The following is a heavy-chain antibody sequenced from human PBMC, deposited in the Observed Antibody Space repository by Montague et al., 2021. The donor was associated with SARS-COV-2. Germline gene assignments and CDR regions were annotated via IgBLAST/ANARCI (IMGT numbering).Heavy chain of an antibody. J-gene: IGHJ5*02. D-gene: IGHD3-10*01. Sequence: SETLSLTCKVSGDSITTTTYYWVWIRQPPGMGLEWIGSINYSGSTFYNPSLKSRLSMSMDTSTNQFSLRLTSMTAAATAIYYCVRRGGTYYYGSGSFDPWGQGTLVAVSS. V-gene: IGHV4-39*01. CDR2: INYSGST. CDR3: VRRGGTYYYGSGSFDP. CDR1: GDSITTTTYY.